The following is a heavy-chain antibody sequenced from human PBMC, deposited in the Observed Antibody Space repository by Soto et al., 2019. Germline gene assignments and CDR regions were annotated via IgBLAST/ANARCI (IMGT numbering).Heavy chain of an antibody. V-gene: IGHV3-30*18. CDR3: AKGSGYRPLDY. Sequence: XGSLRLSCAASGFTFSSYGMHWVRQAPGKGLEWVAVISYDGSNKYYADSVKGRFTISRDNSKNTLYLQMNSLRAEDTAVYYCAKGSGYRPLDYWGQGTLVTVSS. CDR1: GFTFSSYG. CDR2: ISYDGSNK. D-gene: IGHD5-12*01. J-gene: IGHJ4*02.